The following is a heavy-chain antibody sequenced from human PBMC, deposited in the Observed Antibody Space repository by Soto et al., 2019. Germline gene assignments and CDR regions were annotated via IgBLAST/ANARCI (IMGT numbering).Heavy chain of an antibody. V-gene: IGHV5-10-1*01. Sequence: PGESLKISCKGSGYSFTSYWIGWVRQMPGKGLEWMGRIDPSDSYTNYSPSFQGHVTISADKSISTAYLQWSSLKASDTAMYYCARPPNYYDSSGYYYYWGQGTLVTVSS. CDR1: GYSFTSYW. J-gene: IGHJ4*02. D-gene: IGHD3-22*01. CDR3: ARPPNYYDSSGYYYY. CDR2: IDPSDSYT.